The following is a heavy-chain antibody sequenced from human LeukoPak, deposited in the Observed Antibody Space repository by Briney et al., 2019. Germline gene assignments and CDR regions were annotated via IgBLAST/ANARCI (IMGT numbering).Heavy chain of an antibody. CDR1: GFLFTNYE. D-gene: IGHD6-6*01. Sequence: GGSLRLSCTASGFLFTNYEVNWVRQAPGKGLEWVAFISYDGSNTYYADSVKGRFTTSRDNSKNTLYLQMNSLRAEDTAVYYCARARGEYSSSSGRDRNCFDPWGQGTLVTVS. CDR3: ARARGEYSSSSGRDRNCFDP. CDR2: ISYDGSNT. V-gene: IGHV3-30*04. J-gene: IGHJ5*02.